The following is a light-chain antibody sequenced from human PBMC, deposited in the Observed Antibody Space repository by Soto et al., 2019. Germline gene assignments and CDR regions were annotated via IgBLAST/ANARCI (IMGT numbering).Light chain of an antibody. CDR2: DAF. V-gene: IGKV3-20*01. J-gene: IGKJ5*01. Sequence: EIVLTQSPCTLSLSPGESATLSCRASRSLDSGQLAWYQQKVGRAPRLLIHDAFMRATGIPDRFSGSGSGTDFTLTIARLEPEDFAVYYCQQYGDSPRTFGQGTRLEIK. CDR1: RSLDSGQ. CDR3: QQYGDSPRT.